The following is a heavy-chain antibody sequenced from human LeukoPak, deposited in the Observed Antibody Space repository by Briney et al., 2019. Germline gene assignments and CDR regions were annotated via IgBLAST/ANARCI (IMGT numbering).Heavy chain of an antibody. Sequence: GESLNISCKGSGSSFTTYWIGCARQMPGKGLEWMGIIYPGDSDTRYSPSFQGQVTMSADKSINTAYLQWSSLKVSDTAMYYCARTYYFDSSNYLLDYWGQGTLVTVSS. CDR3: ARTYYFDSSNYLLDY. CDR2: IYPGDSDT. D-gene: IGHD3-22*01. CDR1: GSSFTTYW. V-gene: IGHV5-51*01. J-gene: IGHJ4*02.